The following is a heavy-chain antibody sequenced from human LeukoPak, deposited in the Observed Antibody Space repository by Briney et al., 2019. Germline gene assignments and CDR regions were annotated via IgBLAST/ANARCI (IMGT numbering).Heavy chain of an antibody. D-gene: IGHD2-15*01. CDR2: VSFGGGT. CDR1: GGSISTDY. CDR3: VRASVESGGAFDI. J-gene: IGHJ3*02. Sequence: PSETLFLTCTVSGGSISTDYWSWIRQPPGKGLDWIGYVSFGGGTNYNPSLKSRANTSADTSKNQFSLNLTSVTAADTAVYYCVRASVESGGAFDIWGQGTMVTVSS. V-gene: IGHV4-59*01.